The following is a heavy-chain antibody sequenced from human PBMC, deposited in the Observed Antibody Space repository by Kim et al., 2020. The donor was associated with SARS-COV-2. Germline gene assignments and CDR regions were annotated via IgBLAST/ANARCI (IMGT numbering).Heavy chain of an antibody. V-gene: IGHV3-9*01. CDR1: GFTFDDYA. Sequence: GGSLRLSCAASGFTFDDYAMHWVRQAPGKGLEWVSGISWNSGSIGYADSVKGRFTISRDNAKNSLYLQMNSLRAEDTALYYCAKDTASREGDYYDSSGYYYYYGMDVWGQGTTVTVSS. J-gene: IGHJ6*02. CDR3: AKDTASREGDYYDSSGYYYYYGMDV. CDR2: ISWNSGSI. D-gene: IGHD3-22*01.